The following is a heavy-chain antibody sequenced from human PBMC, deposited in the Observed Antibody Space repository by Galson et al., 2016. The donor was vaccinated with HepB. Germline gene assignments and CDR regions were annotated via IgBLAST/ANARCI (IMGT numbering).Heavy chain of an antibody. J-gene: IGHJ4*02. CDR1: GFTVSDHY. V-gene: IGHV3-53*01. CDR3: ARDQGDSVFDY. Sequence: SLRLSCAASGFTVSDHYMSWVRQAPGKGLEWVSAIYSGGSTHYADSVRGRFTISRDNSKKTVYLQMNSLRADDTAVYYCARDQGDSVFDYWGQGTLVTVSS. CDR2: IYSGGST. D-gene: IGHD2-21*02.